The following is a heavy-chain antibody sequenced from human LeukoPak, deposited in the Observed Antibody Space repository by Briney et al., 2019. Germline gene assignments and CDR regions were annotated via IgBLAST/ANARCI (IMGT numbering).Heavy chain of an antibody. D-gene: IGHD1-26*01. CDR2: LYSDDTT. Sequence: PGRSLRLSSAASGFIAKSNHTNTGRHAPGNRLEWVSVLYSDDTTYYADSVKGRFTISRDNSENTLYLQMNNLRAEDTAVYYCARGGGYYAIDYWGQGTLVTVSS. V-gene: IGHV3-53*01. CDR3: ARGGGYYAIDY. CDR1: GFIAKSNH. J-gene: IGHJ4*02.